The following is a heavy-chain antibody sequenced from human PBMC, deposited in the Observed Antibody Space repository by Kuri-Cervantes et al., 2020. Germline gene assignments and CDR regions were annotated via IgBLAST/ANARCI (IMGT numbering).Heavy chain of an antibody. V-gene: IGHV4-34*01. CDR2: INHSGST. CDR1: GGSFSGYY. D-gene: IGHD2-2*01. CDR3: ARAPHCSSTSCSGDYFDY. J-gene: IGHJ4*02. Sequence: SQTLSLTCAVYGGSFSGYYWSWIRQSPGKGLEWIGEINHSGSTNYNSSLKSRVTISVDTSKNQFSLKLSSVTAADTAVYYCARAPHCSSTSCSGDYFDYWGQGTLVTVSS.